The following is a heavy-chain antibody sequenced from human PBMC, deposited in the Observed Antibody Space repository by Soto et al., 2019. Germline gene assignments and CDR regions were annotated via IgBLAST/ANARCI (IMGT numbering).Heavy chain of an antibody. CDR2: ISAYNGNT. J-gene: IGHJ5*02. V-gene: IGHV1-18*01. Sequence: ASVKVSCKASGYTFTSYGISWVRQAPGQGLEWMGWISAYNGNTNYAQKLQGRVTMTTDTSTSTAYMELRSLRSDDTAVYYCGRDKAPPLGYCSGGSCYGYNWFDPWGQGTLVTVSS. D-gene: IGHD2-15*01. CDR1: GYTFTSYG. CDR3: GRDKAPPLGYCSGGSCYGYNWFDP.